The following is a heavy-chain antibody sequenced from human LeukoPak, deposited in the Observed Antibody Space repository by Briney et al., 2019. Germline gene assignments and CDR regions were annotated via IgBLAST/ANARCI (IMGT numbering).Heavy chain of an antibody. CDR3: AKAKYSSSSDLLDY. Sequence: PGGSLRLSCAASGFTFSSYAMSWVRQAPGKGLEWVSTSGSGGSTYYADSVKGRFTISRDISKNTLFLQMNSLRADDTAVYYCAKAKYSSSSDLLDYWGQGTLVTVSS. D-gene: IGHD6-6*01. CDR2: SGSGGST. CDR1: GFTFSSYA. J-gene: IGHJ4*02. V-gene: IGHV3-23*01.